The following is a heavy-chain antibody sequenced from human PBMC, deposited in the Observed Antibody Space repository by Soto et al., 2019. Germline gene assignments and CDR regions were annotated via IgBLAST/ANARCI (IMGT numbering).Heavy chain of an antibody. CDR1: GYSISSGYY. CDR2: IYHSGST. V-gene: IGHV4-38-2*01. J-gene: IGHJ1*01. CDR3: ARQVPRGELLGTEYFQH. D-gene: IGHD1-26*01. Sequence: SETLSLTCAVSGYSISSGYYWGWIRQPPGKGLEWIGSIYHSGSTYYNPSLKSRVTISVDTSKNQFSLKLSSVTAADTAVYYCARQVPRGELLGTEYFQHWGQGTLVTVSS.